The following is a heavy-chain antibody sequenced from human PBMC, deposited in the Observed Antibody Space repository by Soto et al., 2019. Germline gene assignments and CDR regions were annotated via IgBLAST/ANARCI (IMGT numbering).Heavy chain of an antibody. CDR1: GFTFSDYY. CDR3: ARTSNWNYGMDV. V-gene: IGHV3-11*01. Sequence: PAGSLSLSGAASGFTFSDYYMSWIRKAPGKGLEWVLYISSSGSTIYYADSVKGRFTISRDNAKNSLYLQMNSLRAEDTAVYYCARTSNWNYGMDVWGQGTTVTVSS. D-gene: IGHD1-1*01. CDR2: ISSSGSTI. J-gene: IGHJ6*02.